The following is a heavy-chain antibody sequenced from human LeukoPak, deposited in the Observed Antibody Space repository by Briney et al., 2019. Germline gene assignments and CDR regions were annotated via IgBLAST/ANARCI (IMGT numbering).Heavy chain of an antibody. D-gene: IGHD6-19*01. Sequence: GASVKVSCKASGYTFTSYYMHWVRQAPGQGLEWMGIVNLSGGSTTYAQKFQGRVTMTRDTSTSTVYMELSSLRSEDTAVYYCARGRRIAVAGYYFDYWGQGTLVTVSS. CDR2: VNLSGGST. CDR3: ARGRRIAVAGYYFDY. V-gene: IGHV1-46*01. J-gene: IGHJ4*02. CDR1: GYTFTSYY.